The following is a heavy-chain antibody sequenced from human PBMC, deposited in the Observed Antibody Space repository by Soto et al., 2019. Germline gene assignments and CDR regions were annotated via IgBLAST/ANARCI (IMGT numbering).Heavy chain of an antibody. CDR1: GFTFSSYA. CDR2: ISGSGGTT. J-gene: IGHJ4*02. D-gene: IGHD6-25*01. V-gene: IGHV3-23*01. CDR3: AKFFVETGGSSGWPWTFHY. Sequence: DVQLLESGGGLVQPGRSLRLSCAASGFTFSSYAMSWVRQAPGKGLEWVSAISGSGGTTYYAASVKGRLTISRDNSKNTLFLQMNSLRAEDTAVYYCAKFFVETGGSSGWPWTFHYWGQGTLVTVSS.